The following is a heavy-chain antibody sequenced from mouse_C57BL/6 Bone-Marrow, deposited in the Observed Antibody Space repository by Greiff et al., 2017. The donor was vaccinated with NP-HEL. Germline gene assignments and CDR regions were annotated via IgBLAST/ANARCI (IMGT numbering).Heavy chain of an antibody. CDR3: ARKAGYYAYFDY. D-gene: IGHD2-3*01. CDR2: IWSGGST. Sequence: VKLMESGPGLVQPSQSLSITCTVSGFSLTSYGVHWVRQSPGKGLEWLGVIWSGGSTDYNAAFISRLSISKDNSKSQVFFKMNRLQADDTAIYYCARKAGYYAYFDYWGQGTTLTVSS. V-gene: IGHV2-2*01. CDR1: GFSLTSYG. J-gene: IGHJ2*01.